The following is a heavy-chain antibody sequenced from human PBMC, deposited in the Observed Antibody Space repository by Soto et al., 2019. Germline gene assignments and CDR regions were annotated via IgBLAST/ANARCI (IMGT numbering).Heavy chain of an antibody. V-gene: IGHV3-30*18. CDR3: AKGVEANWGFYYGMDV. CDR2: ISFDGNYK. J-gene: IGHJ6*02. CDR1: GFMFSDYG. D-gene: IGHD7-27*01. Sequence: QVQLVESGGGVVQPGSSLRLSCVASGFMFSDYGMHWVRQTPGRGLEWVAVISFDGNYKYYPKSVKGRFTFARDNSKNTLSLQMNSLRVEDTAVYYCAKGVEANWGFYYGMDVWGQGTTVTVSS.